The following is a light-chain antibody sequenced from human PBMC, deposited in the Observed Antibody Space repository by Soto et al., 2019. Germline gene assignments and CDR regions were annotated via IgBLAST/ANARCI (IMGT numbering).Light chain of an antibody. Sequence: EIVMQQSPVTLSVSPGERAPLSGRASQSINSNLAWYQQKPGQAPRLLIYDASNRATGIPARFSGSGSGTDFTLTISSLEPEDLAVYYCQQSSNWPQITFGQGTRLEIK. V-gene: IGKV3-11*01. CDR3: QQSSNWPQIT. CDR1: QSINSN. CDR2: DAS. J-gene: IGKJ5*01.